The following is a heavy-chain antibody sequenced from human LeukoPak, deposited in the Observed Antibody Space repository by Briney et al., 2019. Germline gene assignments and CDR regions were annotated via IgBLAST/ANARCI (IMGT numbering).Heavy chain of an antibody. CDR1: GYTFTSYD. V-gene: IGHV1-8*01. CDR3: ARGQSSSWYEFDY. Sequence: ASVRVSCKASGYTFTSYDINWVRQATGQGLEWMGWMNPNSGNTGYAQKFQGRVTMTRNTSISTAYMELSSLRSEDTAVYYCARGQSSSWYEFDYWGQGTLVTVSS. CDR2: MNPNSGNT. D-gene: IGHD6-13*01. J-gene: IGHJ4*02.